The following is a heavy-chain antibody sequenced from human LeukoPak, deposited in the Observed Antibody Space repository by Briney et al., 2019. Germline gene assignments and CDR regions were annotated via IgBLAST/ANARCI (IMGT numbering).Heavy chain of an antibody. V-gene: IGHV4-31*03. D-gene: IGHD1-26*01. Sequence: SQTLSLTCTVSGESISSGVYYWSWIRQYPGRGLEWIGCIFYSGNAYYNPSLKSRATMSVDTSKNQFSLRLRSVTAADTAIYYCARENSGSYLRKWFDPWGQGSLVTVSS. CDR2: IFYSGNA. CDR3: ARENSGSYLRKWFDP. CDR1: GESISSGVYY. J-gene: IGHJ5*02.